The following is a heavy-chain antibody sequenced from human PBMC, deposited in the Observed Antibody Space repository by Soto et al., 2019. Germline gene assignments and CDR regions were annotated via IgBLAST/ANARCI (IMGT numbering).Heavy chain of an antibody. CDR2: INHSGST. CDR1: GGSFSGYS. CDR3: ARGSIGSGWYYYYGMDV. V-gene: IGHV4-34*01. J-gene: IGHJ6*02. D-gene: IGHD6-25*01. Sequence: PSETLSLTCAVYGGSFSGYSWSWIRQPPGKGLEWIGEINHSGSTNYNPSLKSRVTISVDTSKNQFSLKLSSVTAADTAVYYCARGSIGSGWYYYYGMDVWGQGTTVTVSS.